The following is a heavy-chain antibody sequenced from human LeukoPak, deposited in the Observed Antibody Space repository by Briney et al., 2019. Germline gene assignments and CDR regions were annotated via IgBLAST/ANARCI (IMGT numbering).Heavy chain of an antibody. Sequence: GSLRLSCAASGFTFSSYAMSWVRQAPGKGLEWVSAISGSGGSTYYADSVKGRFTISRDNSKNTLYLQMNSLRAEDTAVYYCAKDEGSSWYPPSYYYGMDVWGQGTTVTVSS. J-gene: IGHJ6*02. CDR1: GFTFSSYA. CDR3: AKDEGSSWYPPSYYYGMDV. D-gene: IGHD6-13*01. V-gene: IGHV3-23*01. CDR2: ISGSGGST.